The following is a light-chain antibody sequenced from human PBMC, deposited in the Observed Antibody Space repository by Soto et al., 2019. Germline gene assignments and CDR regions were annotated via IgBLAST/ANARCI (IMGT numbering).Light chain of an antibody. CDR3: QQYGSSPRIT. J-gene: IGKJ5*01. CDR1: QSVSSSY. CDR2: GAS. V-gene: IGKV3-20*01. Sequence: EMVLTQSPGNLSLSPGERATLSCRASQSVSSSYLAWYQQKPGQAPRLLIYGASSRATGIPDRFSGSGSGKAFTLTITRLEPEDFAVYYCQQYGSSPRITFGQGTRLEIK.